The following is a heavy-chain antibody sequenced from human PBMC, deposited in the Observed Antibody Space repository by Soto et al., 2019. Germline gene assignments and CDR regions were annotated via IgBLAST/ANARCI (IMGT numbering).Heavy chain of an antibody. Sequence: ETLSLTCSVSVGSISGYHWNWIRQPAGKGLEWIGRFYSSESINYNPSLKSRVTMSVETSKNQFSLQMRSVSVADTAVYYCVRDSSGMAPDGFDIWGQGTMVTVSS. CDR1: VGSISGYH. CDR2: FYSSESI. CDR3: VRDSSGMAPDGFDI. D-gene: IGHD3-22*01. J-gene: IGHJ3*02. V-gene: IGHV4-4*07.